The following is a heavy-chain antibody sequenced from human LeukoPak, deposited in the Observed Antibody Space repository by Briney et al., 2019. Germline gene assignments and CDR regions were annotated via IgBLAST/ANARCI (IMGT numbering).Heavy chain of an antibody. Sequence: GGSLRLSCAASGFTFTTHWMHWVRQAPGKGLEWVAVISYDGTDKYYADSVKGRFTISRDNSKNTLFLQMNSLRAEDTAMYYCAKGEGGDSGWYGDYWGQGTLVTVSS. CDR2: ISYDGTDK. D-gene: IGHD6-19*01. CDR3: AKGEGGDSGWYGDY. J-gene: IGHJ4*02. CDR1: GFTFTTHW. V-gene: IGHV3-30*18.